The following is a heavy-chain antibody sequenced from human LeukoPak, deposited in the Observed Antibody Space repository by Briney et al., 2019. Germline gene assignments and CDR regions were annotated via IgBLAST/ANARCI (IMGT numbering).Heavy chain of an antibody. CDR2: ISAYSGNT. CDR1: GYTFTSYG. V-gene: IGHV1-18*01. Sequence: ASVKVSCKASGYTFTSYGISWVRQAPGQGLEWMGWISAYSGNTNYAQKLQGRVTMTTDTSTSTAYMELRSLRSDDTAVYYCARYRAGRRSYYYYGMDVWGQGTTVTVSS. CDR3: ARYRAGRRSYYYYGMDV. J-gene: IGHJ6*02.